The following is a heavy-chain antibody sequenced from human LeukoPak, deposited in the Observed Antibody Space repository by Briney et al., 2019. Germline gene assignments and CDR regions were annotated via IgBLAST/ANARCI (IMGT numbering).Heavy chain of an antibody. J-gene: IGHJ2*01. V-gene: IGHV4-31*03. CDR2: IYYTGST. Sequence: TSETLFLTCTVSGRSISSGDSYWTWIRQHPGKGLGWIGYIYYTGSTYYNPSLQSRLTISVGTSKNQFSLKLSAVTAADTAVYYCARAVGYDILTGYNRGWFFDLWGRGTLVTVSS. D-gene: IGHD3-9*01. CDR3: ARAVGYDILTGYNRGWFFDL. CDR1: GRSISSGDSY.